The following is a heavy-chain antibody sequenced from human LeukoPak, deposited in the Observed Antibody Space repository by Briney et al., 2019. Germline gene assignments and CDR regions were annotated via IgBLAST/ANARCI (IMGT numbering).Heavy chain of an antibody. D-gene: IGHD4-11*01. Sequence: GASVKVSCKASGYSFTNYGIIWVRQTPGQGLQWMGWISAHNGNTNYARKLRGRVTLTTDTSTSTVYMELRSLTSDDTAVYYCARAETTLLLNYWGQGTLVTVSS. CDR2: ISAHNGNT. V-gene: IGHV1-18*01. J-gene: IGHJ4*02. CDR3: ARAETTLLLNY. CDR1: GYSFTNYG.